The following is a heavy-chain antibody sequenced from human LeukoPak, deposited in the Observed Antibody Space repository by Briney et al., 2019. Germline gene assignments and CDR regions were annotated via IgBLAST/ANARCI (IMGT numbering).Heavy chain of an antibody. Sequence: GGSLRLSCAASGFTFSTFVMSWVRQAPGKGLEWVSSISGSGGSTYYADSVKGRFTISRDNSKNTLYLQMNSLRAEDTAVYYCARIQLFSSWYNAFDIWGQGTMVTVSS. CDR1: GFTFSTFV. D-gene: IGHD6-13*01. J-gene: IGHJ3*02. V-gene: IGHV3-23*01. CDR2: ISGSGGST. CDR3: ARIQLFSSWYNAFDI.